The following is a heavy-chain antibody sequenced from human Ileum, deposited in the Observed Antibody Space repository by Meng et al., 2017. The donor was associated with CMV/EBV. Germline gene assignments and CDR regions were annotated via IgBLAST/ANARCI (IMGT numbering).Heavy chain of an antibody. Sequence: CRVSGGSISSRNYYWGWIRQPPGKGLEYIGSIYYRGSTYYSPSLKSRVTISVDTSKNQFSLKLSSVTAADTAVYYCARRDFIDWFDPWGQGTLVTVSS. V-gene: IGHV4-39*01. J-gene: IGHJ5*02. CDR1: GGSISSRNYY. CDR2: IYYRGST. CDR3: ARRDFIDWFDP. D-gene: IGHD3-3*01.